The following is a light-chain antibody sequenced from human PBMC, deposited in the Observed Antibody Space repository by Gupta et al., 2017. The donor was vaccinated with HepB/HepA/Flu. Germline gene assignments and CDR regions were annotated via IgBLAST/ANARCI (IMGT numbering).Light chain of an antibody. V-gene: IGLV2-11*01. Sequence: QSALTQPRSVSGSPGQSVTISCTGTDRDVGAYNYASWYQQHPGKAPKLMIYDVHERPSGVPDRFSGSKSGTTASLTISGLQAEDEADYFCSSHAGSRFVVIFGGGTKLSVL. CDR3: SSHAGSRFVVI. CDR2: DVH. CDR1: DRDVGAYNY. J-gene: IGLJ2*01.